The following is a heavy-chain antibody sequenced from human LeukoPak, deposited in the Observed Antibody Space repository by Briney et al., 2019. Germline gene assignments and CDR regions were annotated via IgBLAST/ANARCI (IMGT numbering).Heavy chain of an antibody. V-gene: IGHV3-9*01. CDR3: AKGNWGSPFDS. CDR2: ISWNSGTI. J-gene: IGHJ4*02. Sequence: PGRSLRLSCAASGFTFGAYSMHWVRQVPGKDLEWVSGISWNSGTIDYVESVRGRFTISRDNAKSSLYLQMNSLRADDTALYYCAKGNWGSPFDSWGQGTLVAVSS. D-gene: IGHD7-27*01. CDR1: GFTFGAYS.